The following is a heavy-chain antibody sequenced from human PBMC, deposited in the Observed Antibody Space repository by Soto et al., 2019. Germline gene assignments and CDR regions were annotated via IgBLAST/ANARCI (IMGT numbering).Heavy chain of an antibody. J-gene: IGHJ3*02. CDR2: IYYSGST. Sequence: QVQLQESGPGLVKPSQTLSLTCTVSGGSISSGGYYWSWIRQHPGKGLEWIGYIYYSGSTYYNPSLKSRVTISVDTSKNQFTLKLSSVTAADTAVYYCARGDGSGTDAFDIWGQGTMVTVSS. CDR1: GGSISSGGYY. CDR3: ARGDGSGTDAFDI. V-gene: IGHV4-31*03.